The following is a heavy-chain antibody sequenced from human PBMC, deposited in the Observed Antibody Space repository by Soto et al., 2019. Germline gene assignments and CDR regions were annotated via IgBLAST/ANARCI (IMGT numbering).Heavy chain of an antibody. J-gene: IGHJ5*02. CDR2: TYYRSKWYN. V-gene: IGHV6-1*01. D-gene: IGHD2-21*01. CDR1: GDSVSSNSAA. CDR3: ARAQGGEGVWFDP. Sequence: SQTLSLTCAMSGDSVSSNSAAWNWISQSPSRGLEWLGRTYYRSKWYNDYAVSVKSRITINPDTSKNQFSLQLNSVTPEDTAVYYCARAQGGEGVWFDPCGQGTLVTVS.